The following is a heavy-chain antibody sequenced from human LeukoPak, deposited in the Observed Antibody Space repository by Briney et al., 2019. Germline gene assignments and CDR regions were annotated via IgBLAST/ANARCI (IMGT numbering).Heavy chain of an antibody. D-gene: IGHD3-22*01. CDR1: GFTFSSYE. Sequence: PGGSLRLSCAASGFTFSSYEMNWVRQAPGKGLEWVSYISSSGSTIYYADSVKGRFTISRDNGKNSLYLQMNSLRAEDTAVYYCARETEHYYDSSGYDYWGHGTLVTVSS. J-gene: IGHJ4*01. CDR3: ARETEHYYDSSGYDY. V-gene: IGHV3-48*03. CDR2: ISSSGSTI.